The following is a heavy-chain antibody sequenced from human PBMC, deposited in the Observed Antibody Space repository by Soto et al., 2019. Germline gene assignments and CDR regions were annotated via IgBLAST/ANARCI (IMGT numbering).Heavy chain of an antibody. Sequence: VSCKASGYTFTSYAMHWVRQAPGQRLEWMGWINAGNGNTKYSQKFQGRVTITRDTSASTAYMELSSLRSEDTAVYYCARASGLNLYYSGMDVWGQGNTVTVSS. CDR3: ARASGLNLYYSGMDV. CDR2: INAGNGNT. CDR1: GYTFTSYA. D-gene: IGHD3-3*01. J-gene: IGHJ6*02. V-gene: IGHV1-3*01.